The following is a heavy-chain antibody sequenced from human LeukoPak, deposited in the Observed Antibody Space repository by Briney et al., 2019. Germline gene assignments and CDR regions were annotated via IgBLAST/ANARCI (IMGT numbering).Heavy chain of an antibody. D-gene: IGHD3-16*02. V-gene: IGHV3-30*03. J-gene: IGHJ4*02. Sequence: PGGSLRLSCAASGFTFNNYGIHWVRQAPGKGLEWVAVISYDGSDKYYADSVRGRFTISRDNSKNTLYLQMNSLRAEDTAVYYCATVRGNYGWGSYRPYYFDYWGQGTLVTVSS. CDR2: ISYDGSDK. CDR3: ATVRGNYGWGSYRPYYFDY. CDR1: GFTFNNYG.